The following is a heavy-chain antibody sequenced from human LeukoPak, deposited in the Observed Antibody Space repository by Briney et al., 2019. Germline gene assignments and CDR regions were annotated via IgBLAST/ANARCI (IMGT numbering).Heavy chain of an antibody. D-gene: IGHD3-10*01. CDR1: GFTFSSYG. J-gene: IGHJ6*03. Sequence: RGGSLRLSCAASGFTFSSYGMHWVRQAPGKGLEWVAFIRYDGSNKYYADSVKGRFTISRDNSKNTLYLQMNSLGAEDTAVYYCAKDRMVRGRDYYYMDVWGKGTTVTISS. CDR2: IRYDGSNK. V-gene: IGHV3-30*02. CDR3: AKDRMVRGRDYYYMDV.